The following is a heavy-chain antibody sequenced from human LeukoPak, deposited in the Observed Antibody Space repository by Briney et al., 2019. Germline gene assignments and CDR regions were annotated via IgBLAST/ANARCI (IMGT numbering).Heavy chain of an antibody. Sequence: SETLSLTCTVSVGSISSSGFYGGWIRQPPGKGLEWIGSIFYSGNTYYNPSLRSRVTISVDTSKNQFSLRLTSVTAADTAVFYCATLWGPLAYCGANCFAREGYWGQGTLVTVSS. J-gene: IGHJ4*02. D-gene: IGHD2-21*01. CDR3: ATLWGPLAYCGANCFAREGY. CDR2: IFYSGNT. CDR1: VGSISSSGFY. V-gene: IGHV4-39*01.